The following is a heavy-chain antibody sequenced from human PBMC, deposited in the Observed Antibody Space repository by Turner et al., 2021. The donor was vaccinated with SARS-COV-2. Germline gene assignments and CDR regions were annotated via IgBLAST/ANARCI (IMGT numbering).Heavy chain of an antibody. CDR2: ISGSGSTT. J-gene: IGHJ4*02. CDR1: GFTFSSYA. D-gene: IGHD3-22*01. Sequence: EVQLLESRGGFVQPGGALSPSCAAPGFTFSSYAMSWVRQAPGKGLGWVSAISGSGSTTYYADAVKGRFTISRDNSKNTLILQMNSMRAEDTAVYYCAKADRVMIVVVITLFDYWGQGTLVTVSS. CDR3: AKADRVMIVVVITLFDY. V-gene: IGHV3-23*01.